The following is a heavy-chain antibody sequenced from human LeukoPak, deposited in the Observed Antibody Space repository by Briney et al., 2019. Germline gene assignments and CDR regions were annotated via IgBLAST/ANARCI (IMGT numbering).Heavy chain of an antibody. Sequence: WASVKVSCKASGFTFTSSAVQWVRQARGQRLEWIGWIVVGSGNTNYAQKFQERVTITRDMSTSTAYMELSSLRAEDTAVYYCARVYDYYYYMDVWGKGTTVTVSS. CDR3: ARVYDYYYYMDV. D-gene: IGHD3-10*01. J-gene: IGHJ6*03. CDR1: GFTFTSSA. V-gene: IGHV1-58*01. CDR2: IVVGSGNT.